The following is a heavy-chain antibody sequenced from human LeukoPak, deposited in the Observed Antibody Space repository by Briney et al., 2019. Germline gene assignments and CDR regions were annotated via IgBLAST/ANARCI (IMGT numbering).Heavy chain of an antibody. J-gene: IGHJ4*02. Sequence: NPSETLSLTCTVSGGSISSYYWSWIRQPAGKGLGWIGRIYTSGSTNYNPSLKSRVTMSVDTSKNQFSLKLSSVTAADTAVYYCARGYRSGSFSGYFDYWGQETLVTVSS. D-gene: IGHD3-10*01. CDR2: IYTSGST. CDR3: ARGYRSGSFSGYFDY. CDR1: GGSISSYY. V-gene: IGHV4-4*07.